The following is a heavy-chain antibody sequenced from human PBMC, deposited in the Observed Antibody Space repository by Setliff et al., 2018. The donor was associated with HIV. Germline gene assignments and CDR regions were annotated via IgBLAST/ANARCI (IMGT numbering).Heavy chain of an antibody. J-gene: IGHJ4*02. D-gene: IGHD2-2*01. CDR2: IYPDDSDA. Sequence: PGESLKISCKGSGYSFSTYWIAWVRQMPGRGLEVMGLIYPDDSDARYNPSFQGQVTISADKSISTAYLQWSSLKASDSAMYYCARPRGNDYAGSGFDNWGQGTLVTVSS. V-gene: IGHV5-51*01. CDR3: ARPRGNDYAGSGFDN. CDR1: GYSFSTYW.